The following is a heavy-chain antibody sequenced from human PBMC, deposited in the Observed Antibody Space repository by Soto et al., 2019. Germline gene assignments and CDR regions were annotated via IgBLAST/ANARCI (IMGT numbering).Heavy chain of an antibody. V-gene: IGHV3-30*18. J-gene: IGHJ6*02. CDR2: ISYDGSNK. CDR1: GFTFSSYG. Sequence: ESGGGVVQPGRSLRLSCAASGFTFSSYGMHWVRQAPGKGLEWVAVISYDGSNKYYADSVKGRFTISRDNSKNTLYLQMNSLRAEDTAVYYCAKGDSSGWYWGYYYYGMDVWGQGTTVTVSS. CDR3: AKGDSSGWYWGYYYYGMDV. D-gene: IGHD6-19*01.